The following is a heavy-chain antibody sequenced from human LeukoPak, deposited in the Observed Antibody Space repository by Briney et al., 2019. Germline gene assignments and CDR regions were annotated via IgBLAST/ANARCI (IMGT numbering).Heavy chain of an antibody. Sequence: GGSLRLSCAASGFTFSIYTMNWVRQAPGKGLEWVSSISSSSSNIYYADSVKGRFTISRDNAKSSLYLQINSLRAEDTAVYYCARDTYDILTGYYKWAFDIWGQGTMVTVSS. CDR3: ARDTYDILTGYYKWAFDI. CDR2: ISSSSSNI. V-gene: IGHV3-21*01. J-gene: IGHJ3*02. CDR1: GFTFSIYT. D-gene: IGHD3-9*01.